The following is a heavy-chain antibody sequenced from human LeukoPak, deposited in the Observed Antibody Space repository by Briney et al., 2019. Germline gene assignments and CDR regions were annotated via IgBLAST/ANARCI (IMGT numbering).Heavy chain of an antibody. CDR3: ARERSSSGSYYYYYGMDV. J-gene: IGHJ6*02. CDR2: INSDGSST. V-gene: IGHV3-74*01. CDR1: GFTFSSYW. D-gene: IGHD1-26*01. Sequence: PGGSLRLSCAASGFTFSSYWMHWVRQAPGKGLVWVSRINSDGSSTSYADSVKGRFTISRDNAKNTLYLQMNSLRAEDTAVYYCARERSSSGSYYYYYGMDVWGQGTTVTVSS.